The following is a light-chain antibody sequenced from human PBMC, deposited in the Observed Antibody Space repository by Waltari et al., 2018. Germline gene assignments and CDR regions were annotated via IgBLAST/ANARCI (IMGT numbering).Light chain of an antibody. CDR3: AAWDDSLSGVV. CDR2: TNN. Sequence: QSVLTQPPSASGPPGQRVTISCSGSSSNLGSNYVYWYQQLPGTAPKLLIYTNNQRPSGVPARFSGSKSGTSASLAISGLRSEDEADYYCAAWDDSLSGVVFGGGTKLTVL. J-gene: IGLJ2*01. CDR1: SSNLGSNY. V-gene: IGLV1-47*01.